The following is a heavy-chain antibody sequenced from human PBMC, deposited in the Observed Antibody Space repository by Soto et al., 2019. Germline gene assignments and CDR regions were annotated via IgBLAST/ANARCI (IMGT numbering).Heavy chain of an antibody. Sequence: SETLSLTCTVSGGSISSYYWSWIRQPPGKGLEWIGYIYYSGSTNYNPSLKSRVTISVDTSKNQFSPKLSSVTAADTAVYYCAREEQWPQYYFDYWGQGTLVTVSS. D-gene: IGHD6-19*01. CDR1: GGSISSYY. V-gene: IGHV4-59*01. CDR2: IYYSGST. CDR3: AREEQWPQYYFDY. J-gene: IGHJ4*02.